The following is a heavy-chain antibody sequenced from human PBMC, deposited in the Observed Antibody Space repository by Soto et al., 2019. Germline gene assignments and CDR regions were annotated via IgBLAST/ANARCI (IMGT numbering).Heavy chain of an antibody. D-gene: IGHD3-22*01. CDR2: IIPIFGTA. CDR1: GGTFSSYA. Sequence: SVKVSCKASGGTFSSYAISWVRQGPGQGLEWMGGIIPIFGTANYAQKFQGRVTITADESTSTAYMELSSLRSEDTAVYYCARVPFARYYDSSGYYYPWWGQGTLVTVSS. CDR3: ARVPFARYYDSSGYYYPW. J-gene: IGHJ4*02. V-gene: IGHV1-69*13.